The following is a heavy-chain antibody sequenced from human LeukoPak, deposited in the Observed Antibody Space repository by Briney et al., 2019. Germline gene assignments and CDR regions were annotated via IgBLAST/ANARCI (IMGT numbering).Heavy chain of an antibody. V-gene: IGHV4-39*07. D-gene: IGHD3-3*01. CDR1: GGSISSSSYY. CDR3: ARGGDYDFWSAAGDAFDI. J-gene: IGHJ3*02. CDR2: IYYSGST. Sequence: SETLSLTCTVSGGSISSSSYYWGWIRQPPGKGLEWIGSIYYSGSTYYNPSLKSRVTISVDTSKNQFSLKLSSVTAADTAVYYCARGGDYDFWSAAGDAFDIWGQGTMVTVSS.